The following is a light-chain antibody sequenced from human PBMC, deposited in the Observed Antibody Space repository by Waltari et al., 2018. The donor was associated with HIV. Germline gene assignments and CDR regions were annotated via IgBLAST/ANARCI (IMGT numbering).Light chain of an antibody. CDR2: WAS. CDR3: QQYYSVPLT. V-gene: IGKV4-1*01. CDR1: QSLLYGSNYENY. J-gene: IGKJ4*01. Sequence: IVMTQSPDSLVVPLGERATISCKSSQSLLYGSNYENYLAWYQQKAGQPPRLLISWASTRESGVPDRFTGSGSGTDFTLTITSLQADDVATYYCQQYYSVPLTFGGGTRVEI.